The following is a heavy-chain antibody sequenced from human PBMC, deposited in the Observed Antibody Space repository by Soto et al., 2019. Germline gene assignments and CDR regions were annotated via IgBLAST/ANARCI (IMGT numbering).Heavy chain of an antibody. V-gene: IGHV1-2*04. J-gene: IGHJ6*02. CDR3: ARDESYGSSGVDSMDV. Sequence: ASVKVSCKASGYTFTGYYMHWVRQAPGQGLEWMGWINPNSGGTNYAQKFQGWVTMTRDTSISTAYMELSRLRSDDTAVYYCARDESYGSSGVDSMDVWGQGTTVTVSS. CDR1: GYTFTGYY. CDR2: INPNSGGT. D-gene: IGHD3-22*01.